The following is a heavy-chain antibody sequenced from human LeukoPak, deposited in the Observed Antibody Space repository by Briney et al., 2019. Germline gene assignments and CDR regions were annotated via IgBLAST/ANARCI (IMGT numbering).Heavy chain of an antibody. CDR1: GFTFSSYA. CDR3: ARHFRAFSYGLDV. V-gene: IGHV3-23*01. J-gene: IGHJ6*02. D-gene: IGHD5-18*01. Sequence: GRSLRLSCATSGFTFSSYAMSWVRQAPGKGLEWVSAISGSGDSTYYADSVKGRFTISRDNSMNTLYLQMNSLRAEDPAVYYCARHFRAFSYGLDVWGQGTTVTVSS. CDR2: ISGSGDST.